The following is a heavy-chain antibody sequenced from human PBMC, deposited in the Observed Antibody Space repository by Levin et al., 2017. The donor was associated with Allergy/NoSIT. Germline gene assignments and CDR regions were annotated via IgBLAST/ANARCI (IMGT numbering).Heavy chain of an antibody. J-gene: IGHJ4*02. CDR3: ARGSDSSGYYYLPAVYFDY. Sequence: GGSLRLSCAASGFTFSSYGMHWVRQAPGKGLEWVAVIWYDGSNKYYADSVKGRFTISRDNSKNTLYLQMNSLRAEDTAVYYCARGSDSSGYYYLPAVYFDYWGQGTLVTVSS. CDR1: GFTFSSYG. V-gene: IGHV3-33*01. CDR2: IWYDGSNK. D-gene: IGHD3-22*01.